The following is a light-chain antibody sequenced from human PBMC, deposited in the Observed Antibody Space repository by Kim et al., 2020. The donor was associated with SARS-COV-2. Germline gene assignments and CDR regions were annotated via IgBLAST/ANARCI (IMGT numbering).Light chain of an antibody. J-gene: IGKJ2*01. CDR3: QQYNGWYT. Sequence: EILMTQSPATLSVSPGERATLSCRASQSVSNNLAWYQQKLGQAPRLLVYGASTRATGIPARFSGSGFGTDFTLTISSLQSEDFAVYYCQQYNGWYTFGQGTKLEI. CDR2: GAS. CDR1: QSVSNN. V-gene: IGKV3-15*01.